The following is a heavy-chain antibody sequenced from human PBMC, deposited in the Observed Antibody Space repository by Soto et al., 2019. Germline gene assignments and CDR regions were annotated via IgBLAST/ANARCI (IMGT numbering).Heavy chain of an antibody. CDR1: GVTFSNYA. J-gene: IGHJ4*02. CDR2: LSGSGGTT. CDR3: AKQRADYGSGADTFYFDS. V-gene: IGHV3-23*01. D-gene: IGHD3-10*01. Sequence: GGSLRLSCTFSGVTFSNYAMNWVRQAPGKGLEWVSSLSGSGGTTYYADSVKGRFIISRDNSKNTLYLLMNSLRAEDTALYYCAKQRADYGSGADTFYFDSWGQGALVTVSS.